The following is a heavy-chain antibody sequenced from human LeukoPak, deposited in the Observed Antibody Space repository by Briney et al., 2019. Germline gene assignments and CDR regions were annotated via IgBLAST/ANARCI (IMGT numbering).Heavy chain of an antibody. CDR1: GFTFSSNP. J-gene: IGHJ4*02. Sequence: GGSLRLSCAGSGFTFSSNPLSWVRRAPGKGLEWVSAISGSGANTYYGDSVRGRFTISRDNSKNTLYLQMNTLRADDTAVYYCATTKPARRYFDYWGQGILVTVSS. CDR3: ATTKPARRYFDY. D-gene: IGHD5-12*01. CDR2: ISGSGANT. V-gene: IGHV3-23*01.